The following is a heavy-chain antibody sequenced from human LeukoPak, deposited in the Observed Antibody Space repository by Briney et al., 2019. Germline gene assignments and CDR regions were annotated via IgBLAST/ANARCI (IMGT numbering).Heavy chain of an antibody. CDR2: IISNGGST. CDR1: GFTFSSYT. CDR3: ARVKMGATINDYYYYMDV. D-gene: IGHD1-26*01. J-gene: IGHJ6*03. Sequence: GGSLRLSCAASGFTFSSYTIKWVRQAPGKGLEHVSAIISNGGSTHYTDSVKGRFSISRDNSKNTVYLQMGSLRPEDMAVYYFARVKMGATINDYYYYMDVWGRGTTVTVSS. V-gene: IGHV3-64*02.